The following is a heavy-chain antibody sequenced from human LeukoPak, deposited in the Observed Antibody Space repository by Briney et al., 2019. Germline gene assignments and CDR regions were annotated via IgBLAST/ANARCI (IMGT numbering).Heavy chain of an antibody. Sequence: ASVKVSCKASGYTFTSYDINWVRQATGQGLEWMGWMNPNSGNTGYAQKFQGRVTMTRNTSISTAYMELSSLRSEDTAVYYCARGSVWFGETHYWGQGTLVTVSS. CDR1: GYTFTSYD. V-gene: IGHV1-8*01. CDR3: ARGSVWFGETHY. CDR2: MNPNSGNT. J-gene: IGHJ4*02. D-gene: IGHD3-10*01.